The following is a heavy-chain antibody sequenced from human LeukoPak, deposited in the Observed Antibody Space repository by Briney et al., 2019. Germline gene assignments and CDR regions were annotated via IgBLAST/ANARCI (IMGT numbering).Heavy chain of an antibody. J-gene: IGHJ4*02. CDR2: ISGSGGST. CDR1: GFPFSSYW. V-gene: IGHV3-23*01. Sequence: GGSLRLSCTASGFPFSSYWMTWVRQAPGKGLEWVSAISGSGGSTYYADSVKGRFTISRDNSKNTLYLQMNSLRAEDTAVYYCAKLFSASSGWYYPFDYWGQGTLVTVSS. CDR3: AKLFSASSGWYYPFDY. D-gene: IGHD6-19*01.